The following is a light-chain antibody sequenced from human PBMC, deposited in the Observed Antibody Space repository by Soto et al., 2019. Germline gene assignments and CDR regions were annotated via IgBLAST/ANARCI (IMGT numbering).Light chain of an antibody. J-gene: IGKJ5*01. CDR1: QSVSSSY. Sequence: EIALTQAPGTLSLSPGDRATISCRASQSVSSSYLAWYQQKPGQAPRLLISGASSRATGIPDRFSGSGSGTDFTLTISRLEPEDFAVYFCQHYGSSLPITFGQGTRLEIK. CDR2: GAS. CDR3: QHYGSSLPIT. V-gene: IGKV3-20*01.